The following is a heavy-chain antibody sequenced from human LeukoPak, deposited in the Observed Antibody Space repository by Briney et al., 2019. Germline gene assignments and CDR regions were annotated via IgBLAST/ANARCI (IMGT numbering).Heavy chain of an antibody. J-gene: IGHJ4*02. V-gene: IGHV3-7*04. Sequence: PGGSLRLSCAASGFTFSSYWMRWVRQAPGKGLESVANIHQDGSKKYYAESVKGRFTISRDTAKNSLYLEMSSLRAEDTAVYYCARARRGGLSLPWGQGTLVTVSS. CDR3: ARARRGGLSLP. CDR2: IHQDGSKK. CDR1: GFTFSSYW.